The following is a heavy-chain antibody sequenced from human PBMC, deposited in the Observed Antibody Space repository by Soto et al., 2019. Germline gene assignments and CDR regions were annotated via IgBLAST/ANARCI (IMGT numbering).Heavy chain of an antibody. CDR1: GFSLSIYA. CDR3: AKDSREDSSPRWASVAVDV. J-gene: IGHJ6*02. Sequence: GGSLRLSCPASGFSLSIYAMSWVRQAPGKGLEWVSTISGSGGSTKYADSVRGRFAISRDNSRNILYLQMNSLRGDDTAVYYCAKDSREDSSPRWASVAVDVWGQGTTVTVSS. CDR2: ISGSGGST. V-gene: IGHV3-23*01. D-gene: IGHD6-13*01.